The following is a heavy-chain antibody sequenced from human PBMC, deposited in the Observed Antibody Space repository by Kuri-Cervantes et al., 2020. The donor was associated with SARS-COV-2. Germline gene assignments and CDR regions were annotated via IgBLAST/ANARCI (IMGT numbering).Heavy chain of an antibody. CDR3: ARGSGIAARPSTYNWFDP. Sequence: SETLSLTCAVSAGSISSTNWWSWVRQPPGKGLQWIGEINHSGSTNYNPSLKSRVTISVDTSKNQFSLKLSSVTAADTAVYYCARGSGIAARPSTYNWFDPWGQGTLVTVSS. CDR1: AGSISSTNW. CDR2: INHSGST. V-gene: IGHV4-4*02. J-gene: IGHJ5*02. D-gene: IGHD6-6*01.